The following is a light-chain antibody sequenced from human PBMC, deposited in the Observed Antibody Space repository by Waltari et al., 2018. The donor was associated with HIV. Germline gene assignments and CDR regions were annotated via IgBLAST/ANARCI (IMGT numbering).Light chain of an antibody. CDR1: SGHSNYA. CDR3: QTWGTGIWV. V-gene: IGLV4-69*01. Sequence: QLVVTQSPSASASLGASVKLTCTLSSGHSNYAIAWTQQQPEKGPRYLMKINSDGSHDKGDGIPDRFSGSSSGAERYLSISSLQSEDEADYYCQTWGTGIWVFGGGTKLTVL. CDR2: INSDGSH. J-gene: IGLJ3*02.